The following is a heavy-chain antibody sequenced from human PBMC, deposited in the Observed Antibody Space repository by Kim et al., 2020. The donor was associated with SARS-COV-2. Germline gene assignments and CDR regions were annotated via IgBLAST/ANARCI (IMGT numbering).Heavy chain of an antibody. CDR2: ISGSTGYT. V-gene: IGHV3-11*05. J-gene: IGHJ3*01. CDR1: GFTFSDYY. CDR3: ARAWDGAASMYAFDV. Sequence: GGSLSLSCAASGFTFSDYYMSWIRQAPGKGLEWLSYISGSTGYTNYADSVKGRFTISRDNANHSLYLQMNSLRAEDTAVYYCARAWDGAASMYAFDVWG. D-gene: IGHD2-2*01.